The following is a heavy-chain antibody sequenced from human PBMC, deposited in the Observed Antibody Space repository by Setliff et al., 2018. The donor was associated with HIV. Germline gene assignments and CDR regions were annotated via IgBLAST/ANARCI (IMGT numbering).Heavy chain of an antibody. CDR2: INHYGKT. CDR3: ARDQASGWYETFDY. V-gene: IGHV4-38-2*02. J-gene: IGHJ4*02. CDR1: NYSITSNYY. Sequence: CVVSNYSITSNYYWAWIRQPPGQGLEWIGSINHYGKTYYSPSLESRIAISVDTSKNQFSLHFQSVTAADTAVYYCARDQASGWYETFDYWGQGTLVTVSS. D-gene: IGHD6-19*01.